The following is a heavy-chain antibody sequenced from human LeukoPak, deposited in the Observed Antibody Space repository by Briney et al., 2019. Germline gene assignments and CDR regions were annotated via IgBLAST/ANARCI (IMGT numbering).Heavy chain of an antibody. V-gene: IGHV1-2*02. CDR1: GYTFTGYY. CDR3: ARLTYYDFWSGYNYAFDI. J-gene: IGHJ3*02. D-gene: IGHD3-3*01. Sequence: GASVKVSCKASGYTFTGYYMHWVRQAPGQGLEWIGWINPSSGGTNYAQKFQGRVTMTRGTSISTAYMELSRLRSDDTAVYYCARLTYYDFWSGYNYAFDIWGQGTMVTVSS. CDR2: INPSSGGT.